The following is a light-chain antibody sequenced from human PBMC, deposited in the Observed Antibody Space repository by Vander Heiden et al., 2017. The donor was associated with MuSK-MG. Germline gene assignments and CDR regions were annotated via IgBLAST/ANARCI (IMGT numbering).Light chain of an antibody. CDR3: QQRSDWPIT. CDR1: QSVNSY. Sequence: IVSTPSPATLSLSPGESATLSCRASQSVNSYLAWYQQKPGQAPRLLIYDASNRATGIPARFSGSGSGSDFSLTISSLEPEDFALYYCQQRSDWPITFGQGTRLEMK. J-gene: IGKJ5*01. V-gene: IGKV3-11*01. CDR2: DAS.